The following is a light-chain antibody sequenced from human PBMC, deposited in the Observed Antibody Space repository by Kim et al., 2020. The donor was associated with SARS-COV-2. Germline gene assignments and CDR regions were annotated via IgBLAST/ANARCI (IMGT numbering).Light chain of an antibody. CDR1: SSNIGAGYD. Sequence: QSVLTQPPSLSGAPGQRVTISCTGSSSNIGAGYDVHWYQQFPGTAPKLLIHGNSNRPSGVPDRFSGSKSGTSASLAISGLQAEDEADYYCQTYDSRLSVFGGGTQVTVL. V-gene: IGLV1-40*01. J-gene: IGLJ3*02. CDR2: GNS. CDR3: QTYDSRLSV.